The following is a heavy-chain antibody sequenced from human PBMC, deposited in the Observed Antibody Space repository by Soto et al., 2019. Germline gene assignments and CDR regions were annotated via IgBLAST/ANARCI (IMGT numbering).Heavy chain of an antibody. CDR1: GYRFTRYW. V-gene: IGHV5-10-1*01. Sequence: GESLKISCTGSGYRFTRYWISWVRQMPGKGLEWMGKIDPSDSYTNYSPSFQGHVTISADKSISTAYLQWSSLKASDTAMYYCARLTMVRGVRNYYYYGMDVWGQGTTVTVSS. CDR3: ARLTMVRGVRNYYYYGMDV. J-gene: IGHJ6*02. D-gene: IGHD3-10*01. CDR2: IDPSDSYT.